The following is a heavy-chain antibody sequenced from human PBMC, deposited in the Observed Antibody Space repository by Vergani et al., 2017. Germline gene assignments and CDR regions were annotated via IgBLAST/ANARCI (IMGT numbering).Heavy chain of an antibody. Sequence: QVQLQESGPGLVKPSQTLSLKCTVSGGSISSGGYYWSWIRQHPGKGLEWIGYMYHSGSTYYNPSLKSRVTMSVDTAKNQFSLKLSSVTAADTAVYYCARRESIAAAGPLDYWGQGTLVTVSS. CDR1: GGSISSGGYY. CDR2: MYHSGST. J-gene: IGHJ4*02. V-gene: IGHV4-31*03. D-gene: IGHD6-13*01. CDR3: ARRESIAAAGPLDY.